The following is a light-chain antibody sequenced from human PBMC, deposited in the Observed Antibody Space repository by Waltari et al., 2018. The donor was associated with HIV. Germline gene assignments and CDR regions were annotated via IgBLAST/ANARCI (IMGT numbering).Light chain of an antibody. CDR3: QVWDMTSDHFV. Sequence: SYVLTQPTSVSVAPGQTARITCGGNNIGAKRVHWYRQGLGQAPALVVYDDVERPSGVSDRISGSNTGNTATLLITGAEVGDEAEYYCQVWDMTSDHFVFGPGTTVTVL. CDR1: NIGAKR. J-gene: IGLJ1*01. CDR2: DDV. V-gene: IGLV3-21*02.